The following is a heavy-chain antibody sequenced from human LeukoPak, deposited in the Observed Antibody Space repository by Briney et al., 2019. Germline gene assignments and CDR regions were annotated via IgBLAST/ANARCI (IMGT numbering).Heavy chain of an antibody. CDR3: ARDRRPYYYDSSGPTTHFDY. CDR2: IYYSGST. CDR1: GGSISSSSYY. J-gene: IGHJ4*02. Sequence: PSETLSLTCTVPGGSISSSSYYWGWIRQPPGKGLEWIGSIYYSGSTYYNPSLKSRVTISVDTSKNQFSLKLSSVTAADTAVYYCARDRRPYYYDSSGPTTHFDYWGQGTLVTVSS. D-gene: IGHD3-22*01. V-gene: IGHV4-39*07.